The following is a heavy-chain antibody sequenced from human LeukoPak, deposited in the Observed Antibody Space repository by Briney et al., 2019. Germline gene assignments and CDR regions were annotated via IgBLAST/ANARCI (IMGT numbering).Heavy chain of an antibody. D-gene: IGHD7-27*01. CDR1: GFTFSSYS. CDR2: ISSSSSYI. CDR3: ARDLNWETY. V-gene: IGHV3-21*01. Sequence: GGSLRLSCAASGFTFSSYSMSWVRQAPGKGLEWVSSISSSSSYIYYADSVKGRFTISRGNAKNSLYLQMNSLRAEDTAVYYCARDLNWETYWGQGTLVSVSS. J-gene: IGHJ4*02.